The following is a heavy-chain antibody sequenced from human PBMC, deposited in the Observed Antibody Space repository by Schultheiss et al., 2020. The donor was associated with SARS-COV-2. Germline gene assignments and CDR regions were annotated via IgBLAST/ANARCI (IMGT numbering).Heavy chain of an antibody. J-gene: IGHJ4*02. CDR2: ISYDGSNK. CDR3: ARAGSGWYVGIDY. CDR1: GFTFSSYA. D-gene: IGHD6-19*01. Sequence: GGSLRLSCAASGFTFSSYAMHWVRQAPGKGLEWVAVISYDGSNKYYADSVKGRFTISRDNSKNTLYLQMNSLRAEDTAVYYCARAGSGWYVGIDYWGQGTLVTVSS. V-gene: IGHV3-30-3*01.